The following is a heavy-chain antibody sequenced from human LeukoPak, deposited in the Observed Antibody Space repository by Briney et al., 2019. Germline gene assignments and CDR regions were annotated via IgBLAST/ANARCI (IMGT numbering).Heavy chain of an antibody. J-gene: IGHJ4*02. CDR2: IYYSGST. D-gene: IGHD1-26*01. CDR1: GGSISSYY. V-gene: IGHV4-59*08. CDR3: ARSSSWELLFSFDY. Sequence: SETLSLTCTVSGGSISSYYWSWIRQPPGKGLEWIGYIYYSGSTNSNPSLRSRLTISVDTSKNQFSLKLSSVTAADTAVYYCARSSSWELLFSFDYWGQGTLVTVSS.